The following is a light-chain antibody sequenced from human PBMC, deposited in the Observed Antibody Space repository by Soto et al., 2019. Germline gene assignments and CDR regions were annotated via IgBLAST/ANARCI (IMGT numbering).Light chain of an antibody. CDR2: EVI. CDR1: SSDVGGYNY. Sequence: QSALTQPASVSGSPGQSITISCTGTSSDVGGYNYVSWYQHHPGKVPKLMIYEVINRPSGVSDRFSGSKSGNTASLTISGLLPEDEADYYCTSYSSSSAPVVFGGGTKVTVL. J-gene: IGLJ2*01. CDR3: TSYSSSSAPVV. V-gene: IGLV2-14*01.